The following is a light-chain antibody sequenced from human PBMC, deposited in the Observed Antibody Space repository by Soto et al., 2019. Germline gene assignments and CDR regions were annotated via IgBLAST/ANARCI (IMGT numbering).Light chain of an antibody. CDR2: DAS. V-gene: IGKV1-5*01. J-gene: IGKJ1*01. CDR3: QQYNSYPWT. Sequence: DVQMTQSPSTLSAYVRDRVTITCRASQSISSWLAWYQQKPGKAPKLLIYDASSLESGVPSRFSGSGSGTEFTLTITSLQPDDFATYYCQQYNSYPWTFGQGTKVDI. CDR1: QSISSW.